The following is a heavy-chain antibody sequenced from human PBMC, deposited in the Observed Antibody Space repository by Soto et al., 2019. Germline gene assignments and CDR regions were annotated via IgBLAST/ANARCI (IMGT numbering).Heavy chain of an antibody. D-gene: IGHD1-26*01. V-gene: IGHV3-23*05. CDR2: IDSAFTT. Sequence: GGSLRLSCAASGFTFRSSAMTWVRQTPGKGLQWVSSIDSAFTTYYSDSLKGHFTISRDNSKNTVYLQMNSLRADDTAVYYCAKDQWELMHWGQGTLVTVSS. CDR3: AKDQWELMH. J-gene: IGHJ4*01. CDR1: GFTFRSSA.